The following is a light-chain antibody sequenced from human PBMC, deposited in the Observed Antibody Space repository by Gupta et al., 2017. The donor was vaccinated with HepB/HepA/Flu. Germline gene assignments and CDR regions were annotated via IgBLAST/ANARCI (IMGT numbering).Light chain of an antibody. Sequence: PLLTQAHRPSGAPGQRLTHSCSGLSSNIGSNYVYWYQQLPGTVPKHLIYRNNERPSGVPDRFSGSKFGTSAAVAISGQRCEDEADDHCAAWDNTIRDHVVFGGGTKLTVL. CDR1: SSNIGSNY. CDR3: AAWDNTIRDHVV. V-gene: IGLV1-47*01. J-gene: IGLJ2*01. CDR2: RNN.